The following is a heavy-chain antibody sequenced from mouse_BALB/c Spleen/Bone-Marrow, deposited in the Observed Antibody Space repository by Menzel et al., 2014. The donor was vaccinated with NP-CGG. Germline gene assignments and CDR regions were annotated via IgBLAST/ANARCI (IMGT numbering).Heavy chain of an antibody. CDR2: ISSGSSTI. J-gene: IGHJ4*01. CDR3: ARLTFPTATYYYAMDY. D-gene: IGHD1-2*01. Sequence: EVKVEESGGGLVQPGGSRKLSCAASGFTFSSSGMHWVRQAPEKGLEWVAYISSGSSTIYYADTVKGRFTISRDNPKNTLFLQMTSLRSEDTAMYYCARLTFPTATYYYAMDYWGQGTSVTVSS. V-gene: IGHV5-17*02. CDR1: GFTFSSSG.